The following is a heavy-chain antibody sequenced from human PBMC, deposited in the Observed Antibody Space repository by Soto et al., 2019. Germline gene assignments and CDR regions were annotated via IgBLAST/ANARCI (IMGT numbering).Heavy chain of an antibody. Sequence: EMYLVDSGGGLVQPGGSLRLSCAASGFSVTASYMIWVRQAPGKGLEFVSVIWTHGGTLYADSVKGRFILSRDNSMNTVYLQMNSLRVEDTAVYYCARAEVDMPTPWGQGTLVTVSS. CDR3: ARAEVDMPTP. CDR2: IWTHGGT. V-gene: IGHV3-66*01. CDR1: GFSVTASY. D-gene: IGHD2-15*01. J-gene: IGHJ5*02.